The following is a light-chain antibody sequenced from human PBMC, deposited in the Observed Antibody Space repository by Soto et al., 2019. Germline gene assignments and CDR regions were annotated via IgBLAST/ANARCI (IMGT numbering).Light chain of an antibody. Sequence: DIQMTQSPSTLSASVGDRVTITCRASQSISSWLAWYQQKPGKAPKLLIYKASSLESGVPSRFSGSGSGTEFTLTISSLQPDDFAPSYCEQYNSCSWTFGQGTKVEIK. J-gene: IGKJ1*01. CDR2: KAS. CDR3: EQYNSCSWT. V-gene: IGKV1-5*03. CDR1: QSISSW.